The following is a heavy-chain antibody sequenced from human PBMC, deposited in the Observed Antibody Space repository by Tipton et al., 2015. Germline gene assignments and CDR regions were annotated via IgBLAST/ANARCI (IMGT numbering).Heavy chain of an antibody. V-gene: IGHV1-18*01. CDR1: GYTFTDYG. CDR2: INALNGNT. Sequence: QVQLVQSGAVVRKPGASVKVSCKASGYTFTDYGISWVRQAPGQGLEWMAWINALNGNTNYAQKIQERVTMTTDTSTSTACMELRSLKSDDTAVYYCARDGQQLEGLGIWGQGTMVTVSS. CDR3: ARDGQQLEGLGI. J-gene: IGHJ3*02. D-gene: IGHD1-1*01.